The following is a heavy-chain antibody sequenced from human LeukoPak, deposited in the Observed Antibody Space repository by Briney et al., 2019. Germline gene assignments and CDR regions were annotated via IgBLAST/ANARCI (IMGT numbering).Heavy chain of an antibody. CDR3: AKVSCSSTSCNFDY. CDR2: ISGSGGST. V-gene: IGHV3-23*01. Sequence: PGGSLRLSCAASGFTFSSYAMSWVRQAPGKGLEWVSAISGSGGSTYHADSVKGRFTISRDNSKNTLYLQMNSLRAEDTAVYYCAKVSCSSTSCNFDYWGQGTLVTVSS. CDR1: GFTFSSYA. J-gene: IGHJ4*02. D-gene: IGHD2-2*01.